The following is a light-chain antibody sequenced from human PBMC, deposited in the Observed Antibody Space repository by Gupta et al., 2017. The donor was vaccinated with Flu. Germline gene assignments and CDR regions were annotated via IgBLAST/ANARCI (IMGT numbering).Light chain of an antibody. CDR2: GAS. CDR3: LESEIMRRP. J-gene: IGKJ1*01. CDR1: QSISSY. V-gene: IGKV1-39*01. Sequence: PSSLSASDGDRVTIACRASQSISSYLKWHQQKPGKAPKLLIYGASSAYRAVPLRFSGTGSAIDFTLTLSRLQPEAFANYYFLESEIMRRPFGQGTKLETK.